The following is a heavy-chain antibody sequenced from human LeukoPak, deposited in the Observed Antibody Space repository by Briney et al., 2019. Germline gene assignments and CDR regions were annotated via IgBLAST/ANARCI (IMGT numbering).Heavy chain of an antibody. J-gene: IGHJ3*02. D-gene: IGHD1-26*01. CDR2: IYPGDSDT. V-gene: IGHV5-51*01. Sequence: GESLKISCKCSGYSFTSYWIGWVRQMPGKGLDGMGIIYPGDSDTRYSPSVQGQVTISADKSISTAYLQWSSLKASDTAMYYCAAYSGSYLLGAFDIWGQGTMVTVSS. CDR3: AAYSGSYLLGAFDI. CDR1: GYSFTSYW.